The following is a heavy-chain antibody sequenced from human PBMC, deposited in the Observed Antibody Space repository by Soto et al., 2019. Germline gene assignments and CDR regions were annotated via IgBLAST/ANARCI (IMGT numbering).Heavy chain of an antibody. CDR2: IRNKANSYTT. Sequence: EVQLVESGGGLVQPGGSLRLSCAASGFTFSDHYMDWVRQAPGKGLEWVGRIRNKANSYTTEYAASVKGRITISRDDSKNSLYRQMNSLKTEDTAVYYCVRAGIVTTPYYFDYWGQGTLVTVSS. J-gene: IGHJ4*02. CDR1: GFTFSDHY. V-gene: IGHV3-72*01. CDR3: VRAGIVTTPYYFDY. D-gene: IGHD5-12*01.